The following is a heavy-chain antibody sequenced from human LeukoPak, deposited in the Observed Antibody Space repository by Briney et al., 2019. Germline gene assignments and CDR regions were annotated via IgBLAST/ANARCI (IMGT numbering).Heavy chain of an antibody. V-gene: IGHV1-46*01. Sequence: ASVKVSCKASGYTFTSYYIHWVRQAPGQGLEWMGIINPSGGSTSYAQKFQGRVTMTTDMSTSTVYMELSSLRSEDTAVYYCARDRWAVATIKPSGFDYWGQGTLVTVSS. CDR1: GYTFTSYY. CDR2: INPSGGST. D-gene: IGHD5-12*01. J-gene: IGHJ4*02. CDR3: ARDRWAVATIKPSGFDY.